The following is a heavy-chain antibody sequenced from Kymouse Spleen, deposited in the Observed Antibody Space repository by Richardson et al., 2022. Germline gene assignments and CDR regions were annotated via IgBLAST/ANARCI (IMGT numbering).Heavy chain of an antibody. J-gene: IGHJ4*02. V-gene: IGHV3-13*01. CDR2: IGTAGDT. D-gene: IGHD6-19*01. CDR3: ARGRYSSGWYEIDY. Sequence: EVQLVESGGGLVQPGGSLRLSCAASGFTFSSYDMHWVRQATGKGLEWVSAIGTAGDTYYPGSVKGRFTISRENAKNSLYLQMNSLRAGDTAVYYCARGRYSSGWYEIDYWGQGTLVTVSS. CDR1: GFTFSSYD.